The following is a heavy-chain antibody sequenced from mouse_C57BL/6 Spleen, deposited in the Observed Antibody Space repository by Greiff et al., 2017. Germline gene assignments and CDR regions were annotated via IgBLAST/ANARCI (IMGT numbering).Heavy chain of an antibody. Sequence: QVQLKQSGAELVRPGASVTLSCKASGYTFTDYEMHWVKQTPVHGLEWIGAIDPETGGTAYNQKFKGKAILTADKSSSTAYMELRSLTSEDSAVYYCTRRAVTNYFDYWGQGTTLTVSS. J-gene: IGHJ2*01. V-gene: IGHV1-15*01. CDR2: IDPETGGT. D-gene: IGHD2-2*01. CDR3: TRRAVTNYFDY. CDR1: GYTFTDYE.